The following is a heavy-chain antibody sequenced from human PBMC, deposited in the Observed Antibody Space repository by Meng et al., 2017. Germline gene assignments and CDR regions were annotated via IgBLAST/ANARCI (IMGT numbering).Heavy chain of an antibody. J-gene: IGHJ4*02. CDR2: ISSSSSYI. CDR1: GFTFSSYS. D-gene: IGHD3-3*01. Sequence: GESLKISCAASGFTFSSYSMNWVRQAPGKGLEWVSSISSSSSYIYYADSVKGRFTISRDNAKNSLYLQMNSLRAEDTALYYCAKEYQAYYDFWSGYGLWGQGTLVTVSS. V-gene: IGHV3-21*04. CDR3: AKEYQAYYDFWSGYGL.